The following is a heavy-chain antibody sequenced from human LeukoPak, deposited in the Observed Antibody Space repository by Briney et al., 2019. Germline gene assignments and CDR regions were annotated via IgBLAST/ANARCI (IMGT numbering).Heavy chain of an antibody. D-gene: IGHD5-12*01. Sequence: PGGSLRLSCAASGFTFSSYAMSWVRQAPGKGLEWVSAISGSGGSTYYADSVKGRFTISRDNSKNTLYLQMNSLRAEDTAVYYCAKDRGDSGYDSDDSAGCWGQGTLVTVSS. CDR1: GFTFSSYA. V-gene: IGHV3-23*01. J-gene: IGHJ4*02. CDR3: AKDRGDSGYDSDDSAGC. CDR2: ISGSGGST.